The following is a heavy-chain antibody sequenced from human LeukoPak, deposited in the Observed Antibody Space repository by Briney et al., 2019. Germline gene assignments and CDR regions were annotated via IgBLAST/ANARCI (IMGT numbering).Heavy chain of an antibody. D-gene: IGHD2-21*02. CDR1: GGSISSGDYY. Sequence: PSQTLSLTCTVSGGSISSGDYYWSWIRQPPGKGLEWIGYIYYSGSTYYNPSLKSRVTFSVDTSKNQFSLKLSSVTAADTAVYYCARPFCGDWRDAFDIWGQGTMVTVSS. CDR2: IYYSGST. CDR3: ARPFCGDWRDAFDI. J-gene: IGHJ3*02. V-gene: IGHV4-30-4*08.